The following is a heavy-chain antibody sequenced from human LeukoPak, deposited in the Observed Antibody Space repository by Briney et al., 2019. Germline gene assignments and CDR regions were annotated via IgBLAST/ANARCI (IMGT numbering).Heavy chain of an antibody. D-gene: IGHD3-22*01. Sequence: VKVSCNASGYXFTAYYMHWVRQAPGQGLEWMGWINPNSGGTNYAQKFQGRVTMTRDTSISTAYMELSRLRSDDTAVYYCARDYYDSSGFGAFDIWGQGTMVTVSS. CDR2: INPNSGGT. V-gene: IGHV1-2*02. J-gene: IGHJ3*02. CDR3: ARDYYDSSGFGAFDI. CDR1: GYXFTAYY.